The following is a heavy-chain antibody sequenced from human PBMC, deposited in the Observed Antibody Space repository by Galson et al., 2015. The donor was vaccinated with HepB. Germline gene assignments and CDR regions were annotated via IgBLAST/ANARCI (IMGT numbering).Heavy chain of an antibody. Sequence: SLRLSCAASGFTFSSYAMHWVRQAPGKGLEWVAVISYDGSNKYYADSVKGRFTISRDNSKNTLYLQMNGLRAEDTAVYYCARGHIVVVPAAIGKGPNWFDPWGQGTLVTVSS. CDR1: GFTFSSYA. V-gene: IGHV3-30-3*01. D-gene: IGHD2-2*01. CDR2: ISYDGSNK. CDR3: ARGHIVVVPAAIGKGPNWFDP. J-gene: IGHJ5*02.